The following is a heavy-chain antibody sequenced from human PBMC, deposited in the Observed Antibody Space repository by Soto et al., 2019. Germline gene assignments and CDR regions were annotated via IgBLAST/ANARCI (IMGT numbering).Heavy chain of an antibody. CDR3: ARGWGELPDY. CDR2: ISYDGSNK. Sequence: QVQMVESGGGVVHPGRSLRLSCAASGFTFSSYAMHWVRQAPGKGLEWVAVISYDGSNKYYADSVKGRFTISRDNSKNTLYLQMNSLRAEDTAVYYCARGWGELPDYWGQGTLVTVSS. CDR1: GFTFSSYA. D-gene: IGHD1-26*01. V-gene: IGHV3-30-3*01. J-gene: IGHJ4*02.